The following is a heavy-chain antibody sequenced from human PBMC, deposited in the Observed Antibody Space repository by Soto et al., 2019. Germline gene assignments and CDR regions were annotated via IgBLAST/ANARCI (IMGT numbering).Heavy chain of an antibody. J-gene: IGHJ6*02. CDR2: IKSDGSSI. Sequence: GGSLRLSCAASGFTFSSYWMHWVRQAPGEGLVWVSRIKSDGSSITYADSVKGRFTISRDNAKNTLYLQMNSLGAEDTAVYYCASNYAYAEGYYFYGIDVWGQGTTVTVSS. CDR1: GFTFSSYW. CDR3: ASNYAYAEGYYFYGIDV. D-gene: IGHD3-16*01. V-gene: IGHV3-74*01.